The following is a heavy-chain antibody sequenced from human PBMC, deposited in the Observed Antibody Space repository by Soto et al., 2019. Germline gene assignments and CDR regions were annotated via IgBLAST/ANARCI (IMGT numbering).Heavy chain of an antibody. J-gene: IGHJ6*02. D-gene: IGHD3-10*01. CDR3: AKDRGFGAGHGMDV. Sequence: EVQLLESGGDLVQPGGSLRLSCEASGFTFSNYAISWVRQAPGKGLEWVTGISARGGTTYYVDSVKGSFTISRDNSKNTLYLQLHALRAEHRAVYYCAKDRGFGAGHGMDVWGQGTTVTVSS. CDR2: ISARGGTT. CDR1: GFTFSNYA. V-gene: IGHV3-23*01.